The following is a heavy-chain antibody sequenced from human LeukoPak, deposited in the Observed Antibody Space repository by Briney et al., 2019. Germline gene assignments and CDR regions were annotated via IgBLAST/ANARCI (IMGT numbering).Heavy chain of an antibody. CDR1: GGTFSSYA. V-gene: IGHV1-69*13. Sequence: ASVKVSCKASGGTFSSYAISWVRQAPGQGLEWMGGIIPIFGTANYAQKFQGRVTITADESASTAYMELSSLRSEDTAVYYCARGGRYCGGDCYLGMDVWGQGTTVTVSS. D-gene: IGHD2-21*01. CDR3: ARGGRYCGGDCYLGMDV. J-gene: IGHJ6*02. CDR2: IIPIFGTA.